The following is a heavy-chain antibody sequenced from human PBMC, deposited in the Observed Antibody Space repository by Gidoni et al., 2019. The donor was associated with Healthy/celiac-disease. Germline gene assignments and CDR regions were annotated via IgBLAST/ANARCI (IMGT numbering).Heavy chain of an antibody. Sequence: QVQLQPWGAGLLKPSEPPSLPCAVSGGSFHGYYWSWIRQPPGKGLEWIGEINHSGSTNYNPSLKSRVTISVDTSKNQFSLKLSSVTAADTAVYYCATRRGSSWFYYYYGMDVWGQGTTVTVSS. D-gene: IGHD6-13*01. CDR3: ATRRGSSWFYYYYGMDV. CDR1: GGSFHGYY. V-gene: IGHV4-34*01. CDR2: INHSGST. J-gene: IGHJ6*02.